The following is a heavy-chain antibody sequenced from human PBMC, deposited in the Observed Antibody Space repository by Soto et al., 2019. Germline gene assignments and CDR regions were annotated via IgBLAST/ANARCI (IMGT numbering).Heavy chain of an antibody. CDR2: INAGNGNT. J-gene: IGHJ6*03. CDR1: GYTFTSYS. CDR3: ARENCSGGSCYMGV. V-gene: IGHV1-3*01. D-gene: IGHD2-15*01. Sequence: VASVKVSCKASGYTFTSYSMHWVRQAPGQRLEWMGWINAGNGNTKYSQKFQGRVTITRDTSASTAYMELSSLRSEDTAVYYCARENCSGGSCYMGVWGKGTTVTVSS.